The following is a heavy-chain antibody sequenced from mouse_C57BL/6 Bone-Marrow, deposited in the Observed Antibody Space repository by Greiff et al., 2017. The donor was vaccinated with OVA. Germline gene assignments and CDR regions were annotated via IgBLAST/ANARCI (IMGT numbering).Heavy chain of an antibody. CDR1: GYAFSSSW. CDR2: IYPGDGDT. CDR3: ARRGLRREFDY. V-gene: IGHV1-82*01. Sequence: QVQLQQSGPELVKPGASVKISCKASGYAFSSSWMNWVKQRPGKGLEWIGRIYPGDGDTNYNGKFKGKATLTADKSSSTAYMQLSSLTSEDSAVYFCARRGLRREFDYWGQGTTLTVSS. D-gene: IGHD2-2*01. J-gene: IGHJ2*01.